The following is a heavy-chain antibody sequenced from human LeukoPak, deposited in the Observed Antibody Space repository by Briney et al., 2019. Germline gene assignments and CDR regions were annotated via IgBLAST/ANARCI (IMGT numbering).Heavy chain of an antibody. CDR2: IYYSGST. D-gene: IGHD1-14*01. J-gene: IGHJ4*02. V-gene: IGHV4-39*01. CDR3: ASFLGTSHYFDY. Sequence: PSETLSLTCTASGGSISSSSYYWGWLRQPPGKGLEWIGSIYYSGSTYYNPSLKSRVTISVDTSKNQFSLKLSSVTAADTAVYYCASFLGTSHYFDYWGQGTLVTVSS. CDR1: GGSISSSSYY.